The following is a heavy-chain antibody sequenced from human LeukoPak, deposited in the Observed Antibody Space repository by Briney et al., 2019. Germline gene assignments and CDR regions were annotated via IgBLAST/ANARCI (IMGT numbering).Heavy chain of an antibody. V-gene: IGHV3-21*01. CDR1: GFTFSSYS. J-gene: IGHJ4*02. CDR3: ARDPPYSGSYYQIDY. D-gene: IGHD1-26*01. Sequence: GSLRLSCAASGFTFSSYSMNWVRQAPGKGLEWVSSISSSSYIYYADSVKGRFTISRDNAKNSLYLQMNSLRAEDTAVYYCARDPPYSGSYYQIDYWGQGTLVTVSS. CDR2: ISSSSYI.